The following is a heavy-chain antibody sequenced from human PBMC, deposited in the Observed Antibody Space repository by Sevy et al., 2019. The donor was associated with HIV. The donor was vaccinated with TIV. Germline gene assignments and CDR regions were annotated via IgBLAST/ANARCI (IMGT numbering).Heavy chain of an antibody. V-gene: IGHV1-2*06. Sequence: ASVKVPCKASGYTFTGDYLHWVRQAPGQGLEWMGRVYPHSGGTNYAQKFQGRVTMTRDTSISTAYMELSRLRSDDTAVYYCARDGGGGTTNSGMDVWGQGTTVTVS. CDR2: VYPHSGGT. J-gene: IGHJ6*02. D-gene: IGHD1-7*01. CDR1: GYTFTGDY. CDR3: ARDGGGGTTNSGMDV.